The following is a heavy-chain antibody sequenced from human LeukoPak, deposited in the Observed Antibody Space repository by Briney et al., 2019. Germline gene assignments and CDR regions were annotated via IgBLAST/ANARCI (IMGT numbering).Heavy chain of an antibody. J-gene: IGHJ5*02. Sequence: ASVKVSCKASGYTFTSYAMHWVRQAPGQRLEWMGWINAGNGNTKYSQKFQGRVTITRDTSASTAYMELSSLRSEDTAVYYCARDYVVAAKEFWFNPWGQGTLVTVSS. CDR2: INAGNGNT. CDR3: ARDYVVAAKEFWFNP. V-gene: IGHV1-3*01. CDR1: GYTFTSYA. D-gene: IGHD2-15*01.